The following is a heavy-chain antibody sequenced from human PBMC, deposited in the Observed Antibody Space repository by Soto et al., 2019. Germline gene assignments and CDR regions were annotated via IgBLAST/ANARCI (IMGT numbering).Heavy chain of an antibody. Sequence: QVQLQQWGAGLLKPSETLSLTCVVYGGSFSGHYWSWIRQPPGKGLEWIGEINHSGSTNYNPSLKSRVTISVDTSKNQFSLKLSSVTAADTAVYYCARGRTEYCSSTSCYLFYYFGYWGQGTLVTVSS. CDR1: GGSFSGHY. CDR2: INHSGST. J-gene: IGHJ4*02. V-gene: IGHV4-34*01. CDR3: ARGRTEYCSSTSCYLFYYFGY. D-gene: IGHD2-2*01.